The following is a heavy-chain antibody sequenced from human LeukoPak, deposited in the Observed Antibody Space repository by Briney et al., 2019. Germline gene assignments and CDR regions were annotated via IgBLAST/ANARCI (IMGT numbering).Heavy chain of an antibody. V-gene: IGHV1-18*04. CDR3: ARVMFVLWSYHIEDY. CDR1: GYTFTTYG. J-gene: IGHJ4*02. CDR2: ISAYDGNT. Sequence: ASVKVSCKASGYTFTTYGISWVRQAPGQGLEWMGWISAYDGNTNYAQKFQDRVTMTTDTSTSTAYMELRSLRSDDTAVYYCARVMFVLWSYHIEDYWGQGTLVTVSS. D-gene: IGHD3-16*02.